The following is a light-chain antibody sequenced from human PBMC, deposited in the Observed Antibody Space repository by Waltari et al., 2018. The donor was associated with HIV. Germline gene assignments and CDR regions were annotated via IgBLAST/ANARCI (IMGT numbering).Light chain of an antibody. CDR3: QHAHACPHT. CDR2: VAS. V-gene: IGKV1-12*01. CDR1: EAICTS. Sequence: MHMTQFPTSVSDSVAARVTVTCRATEAICTSLAWYQQIPHRSPKLLMFVASRLQTGVPSRFNGSGSGTQFDLTISRLQREDFATDFCQHAHACPHTFGRGTRLQI. J-gene: IGKJ2*01.